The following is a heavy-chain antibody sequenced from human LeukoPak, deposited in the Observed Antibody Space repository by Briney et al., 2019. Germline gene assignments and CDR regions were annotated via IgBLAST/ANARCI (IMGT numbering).Heavy chain of an antibody. J-gene: IGHJ4*02. CDR1: GGSFSGYY. D-gene: IGHD6-13*01. CDR3: ARDRRQQPFDY. V-gene: IGHV4-34*01. Sequence: SETLSLTCAVYGGSFSGYYWSWIRQPPGKGLEWIGEINHTGSTTYHPSLKSRVTISVDTSRNQFSLKLSSVTAADTAVYYCARDRRQQPFDYWGQGTLVTVSS. CDR2: INHTGST.